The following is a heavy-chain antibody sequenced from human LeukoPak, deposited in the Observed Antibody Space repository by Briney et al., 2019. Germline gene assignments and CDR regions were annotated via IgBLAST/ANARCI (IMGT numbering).Heavy chain of an antibody. Sequence: PSETLSLTCTVSGGSISSSSYYWGWIRQPPGKGLEWIGSIYYSGSTYYNPSLKSRVTMSVDTSKNQFSLKLSSVTAADTAVYYCARVGQLVFDIWGQGTMVTVSS. CDR2: IYYSGST. CDR1: GGSISSSSYY. J-gene: IGHJ3*02. CDR3: ARVGQLVFDI. V-gene: IGHV4-39*07. D-gene: IGHD6-6*01.